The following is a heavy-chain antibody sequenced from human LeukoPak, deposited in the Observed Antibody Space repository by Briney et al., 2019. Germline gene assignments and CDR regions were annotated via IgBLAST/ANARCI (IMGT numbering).Heavy chain of an antibody. Sequence: SETLSLTCTVSGGSISSYYWSWIRQPPGKGLEWIGEINHSGSTNYNPSLKSRVTISVDTSKNQFSLKLSSVTAADTAVYYCARRRLHYYDSSGYPDYWGQGTLVTVSS. CDR3: ARRRLHYYDSSGYPDY. CDR2: INHSGST. D-gene: IGHD3-22*01. CDR1: GGSISSYY. J-gene: IGHJ4*02. V-gene: IGHV4-34*01.